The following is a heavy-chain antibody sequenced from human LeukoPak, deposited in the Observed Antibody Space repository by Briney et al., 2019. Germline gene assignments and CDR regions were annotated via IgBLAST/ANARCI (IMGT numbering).Heavy chain of an antibody. Sequence: GGSLRLSCAASGFTFSSYAMSWVRQAPGKGLEWVAVTSYDGSNKYYADSVKGRFTISRDNSKNTLYLQVNSLRAEDTAVYYCARQRPNSDCFDYWGQGTLVTVSS. CDR2: TSYDGSNK. V-gene: IGHV3-30-3*01. D-gene: IGHD2-21*02. J-gene: IGHJ4*02. CDR1: GFTFSSYA. CDR3: ARQRPNSDCFDY.